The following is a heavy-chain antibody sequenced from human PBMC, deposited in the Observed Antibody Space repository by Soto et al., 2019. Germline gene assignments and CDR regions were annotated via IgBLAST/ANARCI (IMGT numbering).Heavy chain of an antibody. CDR3: ARDKGDFWSGYPLNWFDP. D-gene: IGHD3-3*01. CDR1: GYTFTGYY. V-gene: IGHV1-2*02. J-gene: IGHJ5*02. Sequence: ASVKVSCKASGYTFTGYYMHWVRQAPGQGPEWMGWINPNSGGTNYAQKFQGRVTMTRDTSISTAYMELSRLRSDDTAVYYCARDKGDFWSGYPLNWFDPWGQGTLVTVSS. CDR2: INPNSGGT.